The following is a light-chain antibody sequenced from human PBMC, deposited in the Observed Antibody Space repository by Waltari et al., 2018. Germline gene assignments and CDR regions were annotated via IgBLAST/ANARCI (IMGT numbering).Light chain of an antibody. V-gene: IGKV3-15*01. CDR3: QQYNRWPPLT. CDR2: DAS. J-gene: IGKJ4*01. Sequence: DILMTQSPAALSVSPGERATFSCRASQSISSNLAWYQRKPGQAPRLLIFDASTRATGVPARFRGSGSGTEFTLTISSLQSEDSAIYYCQQYNRWPPLTFGRGTKVEIK. CDR1: QSISSN.